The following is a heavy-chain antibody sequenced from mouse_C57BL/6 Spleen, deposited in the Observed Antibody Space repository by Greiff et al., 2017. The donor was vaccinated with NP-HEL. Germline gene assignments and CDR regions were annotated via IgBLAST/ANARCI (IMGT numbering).Heavy chain of an antibody. CDR1: GYSITSGYY. Sequence: EVQLQESGPGLVKPSQSLSLTCSVTGYSITSGYYWNWIRQFPGNKLEWMGYISYDGSNNYNPSLKNRISITRDTSKNQFFLKLNSVTTEDTATYYCARGGYYGSIWYFDVWGTGTTVTVSS. V-gene: IGHV3-6*01. CDR2: ISYDGSN. J-gene: IGHJ1*03. D-gene: IGHD1-1*01. CDR3: ARGGYYGSIWYFDV.